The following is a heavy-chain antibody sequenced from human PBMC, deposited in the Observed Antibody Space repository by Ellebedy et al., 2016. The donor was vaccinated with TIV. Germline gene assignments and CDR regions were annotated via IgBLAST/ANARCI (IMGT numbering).Heavy chain of an antibody. J-gene: IGHJ4*02. V-gene: IGHV3-21*01. Sequence: GESLKISCTASGLTFDRYAMMWVRQAPGKGLEWVSTSGGGNNLYYGDSVAGRFTIVTDDSKRNLYLEMNSMRAEDTAVYYCSRGGGCGGGTCYYPDFWGQGTLVTVSS. CDR2: SGGGNNL. CDR3: SRGGGCGGGTCYYPDF. D-gene: IGHD2-15*01. CDR1: GLTFDRYA.